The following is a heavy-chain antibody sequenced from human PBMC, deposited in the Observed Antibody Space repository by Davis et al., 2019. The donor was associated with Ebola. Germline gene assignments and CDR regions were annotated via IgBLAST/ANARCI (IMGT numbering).Heavy chain of an antibody. Sequence: ESLKISCTASGSTFGDYAMSWFRQPPGKGLEWIGEINHSGSTNYNPSLKSRVTISVDTSKNQFSLKLSSVTAADTAVYYCARSRAIPYYYYGMDVWGQGTTVTVSS. CDR2: INHSGST. CDR1: GSTFGDYA. J-gene: IGHJ6*02. D-gene: IGHD5-24*01. V-gene: IGHV4-34*01. CDR3: ARSRAIPYYYYGMDV.